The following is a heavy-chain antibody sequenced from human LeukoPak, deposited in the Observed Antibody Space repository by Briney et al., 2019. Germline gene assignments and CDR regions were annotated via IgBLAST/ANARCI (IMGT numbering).Heavy chain of an antibody. J-gene: IGHJ4*02. CDR3: ARPSGSVTIFGVVDYFDY. V-gene: IGHV3-30*04. Sequence: PGRSLRLSCQVSGFTFSSYGMNWVRQAPGKGLDWVASVEYDGSNENYAESVKGRFTISRDNSKNMLYLQMNSLRAEDTAVYFCARPSGSVTIFGVVDYFDYWGPGTLVTVSS. CDR1: GFTFSSYG. D-gene: IGHD3-3*01. CDR2: VEYDGSNE.